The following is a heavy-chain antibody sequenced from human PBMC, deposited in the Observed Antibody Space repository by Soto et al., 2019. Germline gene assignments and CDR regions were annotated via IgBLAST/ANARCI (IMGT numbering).Heavy chain of an antibody. CDR2: IYYSGST. V-gene: IGHV4-59*01. J-gene: IGHJ4*02. D-gene: IGHD4-17*01. CDR3: ARVYDGDYETYYFDY. Sequence: SETLSLTCTVSGGSISSYYWSWIRQPPGKGLEWIGYIYYSGSTNYNPSLKSRVTISVDTSKNQFSLKLSSVPAADTAVYYCARVYDGDYETYYFDYWGQGTLVPVSS. CDR1: GGSISSYY.